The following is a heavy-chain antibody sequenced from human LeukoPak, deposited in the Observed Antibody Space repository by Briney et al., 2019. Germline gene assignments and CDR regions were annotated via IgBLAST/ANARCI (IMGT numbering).Heavy chain of an antibody. Sequence: GGSLRLSCTASGFTFSNYWMHWVRHAPGKGLVWVSRIKSDGSTTTYADSVKGRFTISRDSAKSTLYLQMNSLRAEDTAVYYCVRLADPGYWGQGTLVTVSS. CDR2: IKSDGSTT. D-gene: IGHD6-19*01. V-gene: IGHV3-74*01. CDR3: VRLADPGY. CDR1: GFTFSNYW. J-gene: IGHJ4*02.